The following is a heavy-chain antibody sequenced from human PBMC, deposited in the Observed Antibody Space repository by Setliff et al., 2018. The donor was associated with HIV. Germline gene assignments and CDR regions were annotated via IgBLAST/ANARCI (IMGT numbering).Heavy chain of an antibody. J-gene: IGHJ5*02. D-gene: IGHD2-2*01. CDR3: ARGTTPLGWFDP. Sequence: ASVKVSCKASGGTFSSYGISWVRQAPGQGLEWMGWISAYNGNTNYAQKLQGRVTMTTDTSTSTAYMELRSLRSDDTAVYYCARGTTPLGWFDPWGQGTLVTVSS. V-gene: IGHV1-18*01. CDR1: GGTFSSYG. CDR2: ISAYNGNT.